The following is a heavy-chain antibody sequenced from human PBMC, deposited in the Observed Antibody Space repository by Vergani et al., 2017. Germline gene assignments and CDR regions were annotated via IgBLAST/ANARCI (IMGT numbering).Heavy chain of an antibody. CDR2: ISGSGGST. CDR3: AKDTYSSGSPGWFDP. CDR1: GGTFSSYA. V-gene: IGHV3-23*04. D-gene: IGHD6-19*01. Sequence: VQLVQSGAEVKKPGSSVKVSCKASGGTFSSYAISWVRQAPGKGLEWVSAISGSGGSTYYADSVKGRFTISRDNSKNTLYLQMNSLRAEDTAVYYCAKDTYSSGSPGWFDPWGQGTLVTVSS. J-gene: IGHJ5*02.